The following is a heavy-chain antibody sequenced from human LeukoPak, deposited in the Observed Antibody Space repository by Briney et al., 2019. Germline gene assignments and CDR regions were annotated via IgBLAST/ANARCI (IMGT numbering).Heavy chain of an antibody. CDR1: GGSISSYY. V-gene: IGHV4-59*12. D-gene: IGHD6-13*01. J-gene: IGHJ4*02. Sequence: SETLSLTCTVSGGSISSYYWSWIRQPPGKGLEWIGYIYYSGSTNYNPPLKSRVTISVDTSKNQFSLKLSSVTAADTAVYYCARNNLYSSSWSFDYWGQGTLVTVSS. CDR3: ARNNLYSSSWSFDY. CDR2: IYYSGST.